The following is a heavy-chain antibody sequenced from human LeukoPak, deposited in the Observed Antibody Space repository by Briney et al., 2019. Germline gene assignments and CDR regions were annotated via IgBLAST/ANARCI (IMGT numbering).Heavy chain of an antibody. D-gene: IGHD3-10*01. Sequence: QPGGSLRLPCATTGFTFSAYAMSWVRQAPGKGLEWVSTITGGGDATYHVDSVMGRFTISRDNSRNTQSLQMNSLRAEDTAVYYCAKSWGSGTYTFDYWGQGILVTVSS. CDR2: ITGGGDAT. V-gene: IGHV3-23*01. CDR3: AKSWGSGTYTFDY. CDR1: GFTFSAYA. J-gene: IGHJ4*02.